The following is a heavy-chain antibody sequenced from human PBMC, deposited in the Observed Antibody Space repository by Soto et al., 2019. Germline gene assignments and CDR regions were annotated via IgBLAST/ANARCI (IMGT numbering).Heavy chain of an antibody. V-gene: IGHV3-30-3*01. CDR2: ISYDGSNK. CDR1: GFTFSSYA. Sequence: GGSLRLSCAASGFTFSSYAMHWVRQAPGKGLEWVAVISYDGSNKYYADSVKGRFTISRDNSKNTLYLQMNSLRAEDTAVYYCARPKIAARRLAPEINAFDIWGQGTMVTVSS. J-gene: IGHJ3*02. CDR3: ARPKIAARRLAPEINAFDI. D-gene: IGHD6-6*01.